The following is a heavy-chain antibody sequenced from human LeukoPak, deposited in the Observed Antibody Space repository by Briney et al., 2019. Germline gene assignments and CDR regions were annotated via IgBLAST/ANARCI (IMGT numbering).Heavy chain of an antibody. D-gene: IGHD2-2*01. CDR2: INHSGST. CDR3: ARVDKDIVVVPAATYYFDY. CDR1: GGSFSGYY. V-gene: IGHV4-34*01. Sequence: SETLSLTCAVYGGSFSGYYWSWIRQPPGKGLGWIGEINHSGSTNYNPSLKSRVTISVDTSKNQFSLKLSSVTAADTAVYYCARVDKDIVVVPAATYYFDYWGQGTLVTVSS. J-gene: IGHJ4*02.